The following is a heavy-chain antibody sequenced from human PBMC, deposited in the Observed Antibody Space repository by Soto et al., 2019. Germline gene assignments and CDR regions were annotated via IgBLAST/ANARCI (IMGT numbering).Heavy chain of an antibody. D-gene: IGHD3-10*01. Sequence: QVQLQQWGAGLLKPSETMSLTCAVYGESFSGYYWSGIRHTPGKGLEWIGEINHSGSTNYNPSLKSRVTISVDTSKNQFSLKLSSVTAADTAVYYCARGRRLLWFGSPWGQGTLVTVSS. CDR3: ARGRRLLWFGSP. V-gene: IGHV4-34*01. J-gene: IGHJ5*02. CDR2: INHSGST. CDR1: GESFSGYY.